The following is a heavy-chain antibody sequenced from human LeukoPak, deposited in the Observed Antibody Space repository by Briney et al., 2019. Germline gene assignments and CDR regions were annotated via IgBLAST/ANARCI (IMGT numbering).Heavy chain of an antibody. J-gene: IGHJ4*02. CDR1: GFIFSKYW. CDR2: IKEDGSEK. D-gene: IGHD2-8*01. V-gene: IGHV3-7*03. CDR3: AKDPDCTSGVCYTFFDY. Sequence: GGSLRLSCAASGFIFSKYWMTWVRQAPGKGLEWVANIKEDGSEKYYVDSAKGRFTISRDNSKNTLYLQMNSLRAEDTAVYYCAKDPDCTSGVCYTFFDYWGQGTLVTVS.